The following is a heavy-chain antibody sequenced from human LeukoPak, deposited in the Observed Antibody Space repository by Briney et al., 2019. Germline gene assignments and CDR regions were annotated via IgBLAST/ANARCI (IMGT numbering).Heavy chain of an antibody. CDR1: GYTFTSYY. V-gene: IGHV1-46*01. J-gene: IGHJ4*02. D-gene: IGHD4-11*01. CDR2: INPSGGST. CDR3: ATTTSGNFDY. Sequence: GASVTVSCKASGYTFTSYYMHWVRQAPGQGLEWMGIINPSGGSTSYAQKFQGRVTMTRDTSTSTVYMELSSLRSEDTAVYYCATTTSGNFDYWGQGTLVTVSS.